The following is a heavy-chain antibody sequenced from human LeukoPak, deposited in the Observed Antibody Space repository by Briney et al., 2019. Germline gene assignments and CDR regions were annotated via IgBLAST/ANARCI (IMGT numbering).Heavy chain of an antibody. CDR2: IYYSKNT. D-gene: IGHD5-18*01. CDR1: GGSISSSSAY. V-gene: IGHV4-39*01. J-gene: IGHJ4*02. Sequence: SETLSLTCTVSGGSISSSSAYWGWIRQPPGKGLEWIGSIYYSKNTYYNPSLKSRVTISADTSKNQFSLTLGPVSPTDTVVYYCVSPRGFSYGYFDYGGQGPLVTVSS. CDR3: VSPRGFSYGYFDY.